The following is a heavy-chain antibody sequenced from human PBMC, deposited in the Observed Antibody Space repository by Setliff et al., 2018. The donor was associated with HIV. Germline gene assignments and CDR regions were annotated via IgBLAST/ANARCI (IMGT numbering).Heavy chain of an antibody. CDR3: ARGRDASTWYLSHFYSYYYFDV. J-gene: IGHJ6*03. CDR2: INHIGTT. V-gene: IGHV4-4*07. D-gene: IGHD6-13*01. Sequence: SETLSLTCTVSGGSISSYYWSWIRQPAGKGLEWIGRINHIGTTNYNLSLKSRTTLSLDTSKNQVSLKLTSVVAADTVLYFCARGRDASTWYLSHFYSYYYFDVWGHGTTVTVSS. CDR1: GGSISSYY.